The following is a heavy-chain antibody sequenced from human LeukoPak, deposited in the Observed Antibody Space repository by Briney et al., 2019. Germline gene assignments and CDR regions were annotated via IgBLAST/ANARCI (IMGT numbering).Heavy chain of an antibody. CDR1: GFTFSSYS. CDR2: ISSSSSYI. CDR3: SRDIAAPWYYDSSGYDAFDI. J-gene: IGHJ3*02. D-gene: IGHD3-22*01. V-gene: IGHV3-21*01. Sequence: PGGSLRLSCAASGFTFSSYSMNWVRQAPGKGLEGVSSISSSSSYIYYADSVKGRFTISRDNAKNSLYLQMNSLRAEDTAVYYCSRDIAAPWYYDSSGYDAFDIWGQGSMVTVSS.